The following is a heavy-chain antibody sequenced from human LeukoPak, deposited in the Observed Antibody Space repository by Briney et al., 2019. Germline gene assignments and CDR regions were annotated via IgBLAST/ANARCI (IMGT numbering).Heavy chain of an antibody. CDR2: MNPKSGNA. J-gene: IGHJ6*02. D-gene: IGHD5-12*01. CDR3: TRGWGIVATTGYYYYGMDV. Sequence: ASVKVSCKASGYSFTGYDINWVRQATGQGLEWMGWMNPKSGNAGYAQSFQGRVTMTRNTSVTTAYMELTSLTSEDTAMYYCTRGWGIVATTGYYYYGMDVWGQGTTVTVSS. V-gene: IGHV1-8*01. CDR1: GYSFTGYD.